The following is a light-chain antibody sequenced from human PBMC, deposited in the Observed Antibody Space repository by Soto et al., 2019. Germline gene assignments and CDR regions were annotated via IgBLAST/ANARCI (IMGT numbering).Light chain of an antibody. CDR2: GAS. J-gene: IGKJ2*01. CDR1: RSVSSDY. CDR3: QVYDASPMYT. V-gene: IGKV3-20*01. Sequence: EIVLTQSPDTLSLSPGERGTLSCRASRSVSSDYIAWYQQKPGQAPRLLFYGASRRATGIPDRFSGSGSGTDFTLTISRLEPEDCAVYYCQVYDASPMYTFGLGTKVDIK.